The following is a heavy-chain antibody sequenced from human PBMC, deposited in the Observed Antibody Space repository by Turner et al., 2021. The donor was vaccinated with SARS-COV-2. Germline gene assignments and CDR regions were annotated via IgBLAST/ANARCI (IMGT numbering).Heavy chain of an antibody. CDR2: TYYSGST. V-gene: IGHV4-59*01. CDR3: ASYYYDSSGYHYAFDY. D-gene: IGHD3-22*01. J-gene: IGHJ4*02. CDR1: GGSISSYY. Sequence: QVQLQESGPGLGKPSEALAPTGTGPGGSISSYYWSWIRQPPGQGLEWIGYTYYSGSTNYNPSVKSRVTMSVDTSKNQFSLKLSSVTAADTAVYYCASYYYDSSGYHYAFDYWGQGILVTVSS.